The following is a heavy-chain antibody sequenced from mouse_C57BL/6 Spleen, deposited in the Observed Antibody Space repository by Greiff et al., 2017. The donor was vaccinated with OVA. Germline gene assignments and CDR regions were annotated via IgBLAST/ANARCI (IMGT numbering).Heavy chain of an antibody. J-gene: IGHJ2*01. Sequence: QVQLQQSGAELVRPGASVKLSCKASGYTFTDYYINWVKQRPGQGLEWIARIYPGSGNTYYHEKFKGKATLTAEKSSSTAYMQLSSLTSEDSAVYFCARDDGSYYFDYWGQGTTLTVSS. CDR3: ARDDGSYYFDY. D-gene: IGHD2-3*01. CDR1: GYTFTDYY. CDR2: IYPGSGNT. V-gene: IGHV1-76*01.